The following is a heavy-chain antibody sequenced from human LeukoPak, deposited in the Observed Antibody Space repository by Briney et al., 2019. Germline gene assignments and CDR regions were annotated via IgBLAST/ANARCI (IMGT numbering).Heavy chain of an antibody. J-gene: IGHJ4*02. CDR1: SGSFSGYF. D-gene: IGHD3-22*01. V-gene: IGHV4-34*01. CDR2: INQRGST. CDR3: ARGSIYYGDSSVYFDY. Sequence: SETLFLTCAVYSGSFSGYFWTYVRQPPGMGLEWIGEINQRGSTNYNPSLKSRVTMSVDTSKNQFSLRLSSVTAADTAVYYCARGSIYYGDSSVYFDYWAQGTLVTVSS.